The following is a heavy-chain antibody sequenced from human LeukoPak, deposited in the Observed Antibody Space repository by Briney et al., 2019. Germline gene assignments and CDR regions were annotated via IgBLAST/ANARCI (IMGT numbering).Heavy chain of an antibody. CDR3: ARADSSIAARLSRSSIFNYYYMDV. CDR1: GFTFSSYW. V-gene: IGHV3-7*01. CDR2: IKKDGSEK. D-gene: IGHD6-6*01. J-gene: IGHJ6*03. Sequence: GGSLRLSCAASGFTFSSYWMSWVRQAPGKGLEWVANIKKDGSEKYYVDSVKGRFTIPRDNAKNSLYLQMNSLRAEDTAVYYCARADSSIAARLSRSSIFNYYYMDVWGKGTTVTVSS.